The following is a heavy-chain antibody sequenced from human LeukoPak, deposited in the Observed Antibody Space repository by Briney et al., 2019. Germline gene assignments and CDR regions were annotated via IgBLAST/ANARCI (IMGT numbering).Heavy chain of an antibody. J-gene: IGHJ4*02. D-gene: IGHD3-3*01. CDR3: ARVRGGDSYDFWSGYYFDY. V-gene: IGHV4-59*01. CDR1: GGSISSYY. Sequence: SETLSLTCTVSGGSISSYYWSWTRQPPGKGLEWIGYIYYSGSTNYNPSLKSRVTISVDTSKNQFSLKLSSVTAADTAVYYCARVRGGDSYDFWSGYYFDYWGQGTLVTVSS. CDR2: IYYSGST.